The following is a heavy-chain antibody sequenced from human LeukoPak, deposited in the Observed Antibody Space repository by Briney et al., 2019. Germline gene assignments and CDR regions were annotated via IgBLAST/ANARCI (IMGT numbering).Heavy chain of an antibody. V-gene: IGHV4-59*08. CDR3: ARATPYSSSSDYYYYGMDV. CDR1: GDSISSYY. Sequence: SETLSLTCTVSGDSISSYYWSWIRQPPGKGLEWIGYIYYSGSTNYNPSLKSRVTISVDTSKNQFSLKLSSVTAADMAVYYCARATPYSSSSDYYYYGMDVWGQGTTVTVSS. J-gene: IGHJ6*02. CDR2: IYYSGST. D-gene: IGHD6-6*01.